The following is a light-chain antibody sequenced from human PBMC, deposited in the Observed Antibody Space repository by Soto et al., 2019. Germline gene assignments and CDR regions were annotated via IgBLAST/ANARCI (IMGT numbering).Light chain of an antibody. Sequence: DIQMTQSPSSVSASVGDRVTITCRSSEDISTWLAWYQQKPGKAPKLLIYAASSLQSGVPSRFSGSGSGTDFTLTISCLQSEDFATYYCQQYYSYPQITFGQGTRLEIK. CDR2: AAS. V-gene: IGKV1-12*01. J-gene: IGKJ5*01. CDR1: EDISTW. CDR3: QQYYSYPQIT.